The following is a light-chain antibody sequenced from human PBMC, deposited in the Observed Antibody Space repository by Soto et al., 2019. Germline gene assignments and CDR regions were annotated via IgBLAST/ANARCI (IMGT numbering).Light chain of an antibody. CDR3: SSYTSSNTLV. CDR2: EVS. V-gene: IGLV2-14*01. CDR1: SSDVGGYKF. Sequence: QSALTQPASVSGSPGQSITISCTGTSSDVGGYKFVSWHQQHPGQAPKLMIFEVSNRPSGISNRFSGSKSGHTASLTISGLQAEDEGDYYCSSYTSSNTLVFGTGTKGTVL. J-gene: IGLJ1*01.